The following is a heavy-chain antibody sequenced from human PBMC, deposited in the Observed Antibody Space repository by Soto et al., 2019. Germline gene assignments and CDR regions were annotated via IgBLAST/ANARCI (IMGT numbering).Heavy chain of an antibody. CDR2: ISYNGNT. V-gene: IGHV1-18*04. J-gene: IGHJ5*02. CDR3: ARVEDYFDSSGYNH. CDR1: GYSFTNYG. Sequence: ASVKVSCKASGYSFTNYGITWVRQAPEQGLEWMGWISYNGNTNYAQNLQGRVTMTTDTSTNTAYMELRGLSSDDTAVYYCARVEDYFDSSGYNHWGQGTLVTVSS. D-gene: IGHD3-22*01.